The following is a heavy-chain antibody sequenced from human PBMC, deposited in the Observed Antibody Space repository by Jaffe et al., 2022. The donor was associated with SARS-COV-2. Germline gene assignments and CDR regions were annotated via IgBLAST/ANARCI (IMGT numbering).Heavy chain of an antibody. Sequence: QVQLVQSGAEVKKPGASVKVSCKASGYTFTSYDINWVRQAPGQGLEWMGWMNPNSGNTGYAQKFQGRVTMTRNTSITTAYMELSSLRSEDTAVYYCARVYWSGYYGGGEYYYYGMDVWGQGTTVTVSS. CDR1: GYTFTSYD. CDR3: ARVYWSGYYGGGEYYYYGMDV. J-gene: IGHJ6*02. D-gene: IGHD3-3*01. V-gene: IGHV1-8*01. CDR2: MNPNSGNT.